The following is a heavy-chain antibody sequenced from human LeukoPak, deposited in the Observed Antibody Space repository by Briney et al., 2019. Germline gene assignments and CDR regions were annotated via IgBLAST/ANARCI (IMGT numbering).Heavy chain of an antibody. CDR3: AREWDYYAF. CDR1: GYTFTDYY. J-gene: IGHJ4*02. Sequence: ASVEVSCKASGYTFTDYYMHWVRQAPGQGLEWMGWINPKSGDTRYAQKFQGRVTMTRDTSITTAYMDLSSLRSDDTAVYFCAREWDYYAFWGQGTLVTVSS. V-gene: IGHV1-2*02. CDR2: INPKSGDT.